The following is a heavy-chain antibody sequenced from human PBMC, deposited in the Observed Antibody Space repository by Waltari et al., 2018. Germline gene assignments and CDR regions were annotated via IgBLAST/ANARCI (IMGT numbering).Heavy chain of an antibody. CDR2: RGGGSSNT. J-gene: IGHJ4*02. Sequence: QVQLVESGGGLVKPGGSLRLSCAASGFPFSDYYMSWIRQAPGKGVEGVSDRGGGSSNTNYADSVKGRFTISRANAKNSLYLQMNSLRAEDTAVYYCARYSSSSGVNYWGQGTLVTVSS. CDR3: ARYSSSSGVNY. D-gene: IGHD6-6*01. V-gene: IGHV3-11*06. CDR1: GFPFSDYY.